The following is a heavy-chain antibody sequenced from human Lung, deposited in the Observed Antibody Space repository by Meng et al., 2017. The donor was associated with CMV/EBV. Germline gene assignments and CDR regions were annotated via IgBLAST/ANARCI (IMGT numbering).Heavy chain of an antibody. CDR1: GYTFAGHY. CDR2: IHYDTGET. V-gene: IGHV1-2*02. Sequence: ASVKVSCKTSGYTFAGHYLHWLRQAPGQGLEWMAWIHYDTGETNYAQNFHGRVTVTRDTSTTTVYMELRSLRPDDTAMYYCARDDNWGPDYWGQGTLVTVSS. J-gene: IGHJ4*02. CDR3: ARDDNWGPDY. D-gene: IGHD7-27*01.